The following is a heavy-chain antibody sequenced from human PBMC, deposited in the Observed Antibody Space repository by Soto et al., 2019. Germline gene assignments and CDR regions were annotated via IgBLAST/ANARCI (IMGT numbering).Heavy chain of an antibody. J-gene: IGHJ4*02. CDR1: GFTFSNYA. CDR3: ARDCARTGGSVWKL. V-gene: IGHV3-23*01. D-gene: IGHD6-25*01. CDR2: ITGSSETT. Sequence: EVQLLESGGGLVQPGESLRLSCAASGFTFSNYAMTWVRQAPGKGLEWVSGITGSSETTYYADSVRGRFTISRDNSKNTLYLQMNGLRAEDSAVYYCARDCARTGGSVWKLWGEGTLVTVSP.